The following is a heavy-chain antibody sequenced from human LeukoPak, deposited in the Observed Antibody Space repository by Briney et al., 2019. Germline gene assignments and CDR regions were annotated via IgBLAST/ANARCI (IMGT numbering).Heavy chain of an antibody. J-gene: IGHJ3*02. CDR3: AKDRSRQLVTRGAFDI. CDR2: INSDGTST. D-gene: IGHD6-13*01. V-gene: IGHV3-74*01. Sequence: GGSLRLSCAASGFTFGAYWMHWVRQTPEKGLVWVSRINSDGTSTYYADSVKGRFTISRDNSKNTLYLQMNSLSAEDTAVYYCAKDRSRQLVTRGAFDIWGQGTMVTVSS. CDR1: GFTFGAYW.